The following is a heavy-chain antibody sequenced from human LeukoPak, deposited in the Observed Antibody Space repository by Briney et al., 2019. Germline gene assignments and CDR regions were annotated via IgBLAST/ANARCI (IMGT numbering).Heavy chain of an antibody. CDR3: ASLGYCSSTSCYTGGVQH. CDR2: IYTSGST. V-gene: IGHV4-4*07. CDR1: GGSISSYY. Sequence: SETLSLTCTVSGGSISSYYWSWIRQPAGKGLEWIGRIYTSGSTNYNPSLKSRVTMSVDTSKNQFSLKLSSVTAADTAVYYCASLGYCSSTSCYTGGVQHWGQGTLVTVSS. D-gene: IGHD2-2*02. J-gene: IGHJ1*01.